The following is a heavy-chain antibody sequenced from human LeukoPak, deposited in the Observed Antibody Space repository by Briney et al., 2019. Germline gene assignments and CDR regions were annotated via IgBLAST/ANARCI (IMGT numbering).Heavy chain of an antibody. V-gene: IGHV3-48*04. D-gene: IGHD6-19*01. J-gene: IGHJ4*02. Sequence: PGGSLRLSCAASGSTFSTYSMNWVRQAPGKGLEWVSYISPRSSTIYYADSVKGRFTISRDNAKDSLYLQMNSLRAEDTAVYYCARDSSGWYYIDYWGQGTLVTVSS. CDR1: GSTFSTYS. CDR3: ARDSSGWYYIDY. CDR2: ISPRSSTI.